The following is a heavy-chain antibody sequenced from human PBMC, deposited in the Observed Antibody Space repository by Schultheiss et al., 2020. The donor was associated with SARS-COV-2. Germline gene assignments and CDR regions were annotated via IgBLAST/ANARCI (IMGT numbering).Heavy chain of an antibody. V-gene: IGHV3-66*01. Sequence: GGSLRLSCAASGFTFSSYAMHWVRQAPGKGLEWVSVIYSGGSTYYADSVKGRFTISRDNSKNTLYLQMNSLRAEDTAVYYCARDGYSSGWNDAFDIWGQGTMVTVSS. CDR2: IYSGGST. D-gene: IGHD6-19*01. J-gene: IGHJ3*02. CDR1: GFTFSSYA. CDR3: ARDGYSSGWNDAFDI.